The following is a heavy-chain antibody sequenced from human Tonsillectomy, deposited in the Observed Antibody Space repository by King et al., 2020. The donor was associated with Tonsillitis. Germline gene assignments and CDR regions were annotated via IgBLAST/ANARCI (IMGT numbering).Heavy chain of an antibody. J-gene: IGHJ4*02. D-gene: IGHD2-15*01. CDR3: AREMGSLSGFDH. CDR2: IFPGDSDT. Sequence: QLVQSGAEVKKPGESLKISCEGSGYSFPNYWIGWLRQMPGKGLEWMGIIFPGDSDTKYSPSFQGHVTISADKSINTAYLHWSSLKASDTAIYYCAREMGSLSGFDHWGQGTLVTVSS. V-gene: IGHV5-51*03. CDR1: GYSFPNYW.